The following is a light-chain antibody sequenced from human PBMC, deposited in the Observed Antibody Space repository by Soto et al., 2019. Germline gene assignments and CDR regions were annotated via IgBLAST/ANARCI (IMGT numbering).Light chain of an antibody. CDR1: SSDVGVYNY. CDR3: SSYAGSNNVL. J-gene: IGLJ2*01. V-gene: IGLV2-8*01. Sequence: QSVLTQPPSASGSPGQSVTISCTGTSSDVGVYNYVSWYQQHPGKAPKLMIYEVNKRPSGVPDRFSGSKSGNTASLTVSGLQAEDEADYYCSSYAGSNNVLFGGGTKLTVL. CDR2: EVN.